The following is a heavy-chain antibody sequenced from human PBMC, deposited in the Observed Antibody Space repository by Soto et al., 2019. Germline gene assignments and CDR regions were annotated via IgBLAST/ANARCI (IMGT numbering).Heavy chain of an antibody. CDR2: ISSSKTT. CDR1: GITFSSYS. D-gene: IGHD5-18*01. J-gene: IGHJ4*02. V-gene: IGHV3-48*02. CDR3: VGDQDVHTPMVHGNY. Sequence: DVQLVESGGGLVQPGESLRLSCTASGITFSSYSMNWVRQAPGKGLEWLSYISSSKTTYADSVKGRFTISRDNAKNSVYLQMNSLRDEDTAVYYCVGDQDVHTPMVHGNYWGRGTRVTVCS.